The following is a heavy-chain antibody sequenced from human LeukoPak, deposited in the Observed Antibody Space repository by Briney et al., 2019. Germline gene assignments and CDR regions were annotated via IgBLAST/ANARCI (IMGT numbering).Heavy chain of an antibody. CDR2: ISGSGGIT. CDR3: AKDRGDGYKTDAFDF. D-gene: IGHD5-24*01. CDR1: GFTFSGYA. V-gene: IGHV3-23*01. Sequence: GGSLRLSCAASGFTFSGYAMTWVRQAPGKGLEWVSVISGSGGITYYADSVKGRCTISRDNSKNTLYLQMNSLRAEDTAVYYCAKDRGDGYKTDAFDFWGQGTMVTVSS. J-gene: IGHJ3*01.